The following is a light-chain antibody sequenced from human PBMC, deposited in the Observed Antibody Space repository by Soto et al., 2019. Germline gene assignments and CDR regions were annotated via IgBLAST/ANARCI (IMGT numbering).Light chain of an antibody. Sequence: EIVFTQSPGTPFFSPEERATLSRRASQIVSNYLAWYQQKPGQAPRLLIYGASSRATGIPDRFSGSGSGTDFTLTIIRLEPEDFAVYCCQQYGDSPLTFGQGTRLEIK. CDR3: QQYGDSPLT. CDR1: QIVSNY. J-gene: IGKJ5*01. CDR2: GAS. V-gene: IGKV3-20*01.